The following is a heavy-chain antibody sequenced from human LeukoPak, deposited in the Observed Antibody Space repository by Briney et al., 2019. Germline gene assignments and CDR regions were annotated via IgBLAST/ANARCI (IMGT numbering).Heavy chain of an antibody. CDR2: IIPIFGTA. V-gene: IGHV1-69*05. CDR3: ARPIDYGDSDDAFDI. J-gene: IGHJ3*02. Sequence: SVKVSCKASGGTFSSYAISWVRQAPGQGLEWMGGIIPIFGTANYAQKFQGRVTITTDESTSTAYMELSSLRSEDTAVYYCARPIDYGDSDDAFDIWGQGTMVTVSS. CDR1: GGTFSSYA. D-gene: IGHD4-17*01.